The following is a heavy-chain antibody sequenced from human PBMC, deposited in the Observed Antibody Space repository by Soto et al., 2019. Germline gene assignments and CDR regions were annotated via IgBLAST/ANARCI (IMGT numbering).Heavy chain of an antibody. CDR2: IIPIFGTA. CDR1: GGTFSSYA. V-gene: IGHV1-69*13. J-gene: IGHJ4*02. Sequence: SVKVSCKASGGTFSSYAISWVRQAPGQGPEWMGGIIPIFGTANYAQKFQGRVTITADESTSTAYMELSSLRSEDTAVYYCARDRALYSSFDYWGQGTLVTVS. D-gene: IGHD6-13*01. CDR3: ARDRALYSSFDY.